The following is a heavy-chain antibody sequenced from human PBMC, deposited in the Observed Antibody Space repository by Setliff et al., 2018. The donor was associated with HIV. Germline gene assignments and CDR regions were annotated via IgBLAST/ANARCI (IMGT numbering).Heavy chain of an antibody. V-gene: IGHV4-38-2*01. CDR3: ARGWVRGPIISPGTYFSYGSDV. D-gene: IGHD3-10*01. J-gene: IGHJ6*02. Sequence: PSETLSLTCAVSGYSISTAYYWAWIRQPPGKGLEWIGGVHHSGSTHYNPSLRSRVTISPQTSKNQFSLELTSVTAADTAVYYCARGWVRGPIISPGTYFSYGSDVWGQGTPVTVSS. CDR1: GYSISTAYY. CDR2: VHHSGST.